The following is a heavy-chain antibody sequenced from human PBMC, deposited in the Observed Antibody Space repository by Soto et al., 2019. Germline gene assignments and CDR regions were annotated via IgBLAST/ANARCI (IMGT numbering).Heavy chain of an antibody. CDR1: GGTFSSYA. CDR2: IIPIFGTA. J-gene: IGHJ6*02. Sequence: SVKVSCKASGGTFSSYAISWVRQAPGQGLEWMGGIIPIFGTANYAQKFQGRVTITADESTSTAYMELSSLRSEDTAVYYCARDRSHIVVVPAAHPSYYGMDVWGQGTTVTVSS. CDR3: ARDRSHIVVVPAAHPSYYGMDV. V-gene: IGHV1-69*13. D-gene: IGHD2-2*01.